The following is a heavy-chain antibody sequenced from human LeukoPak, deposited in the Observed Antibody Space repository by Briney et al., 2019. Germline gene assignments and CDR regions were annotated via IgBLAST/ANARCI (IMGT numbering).Heavy chain of an antibody. V-gene: IGHV3-9*01. CDR3: AKDRDIILTGHGMDV. CDR2: ISWNSGSI. D-gene: IGHD3-9*01. Sequence: PGRSLRLSCAASGFTFDDYVMHWVRQAPGKGLEWVSGISWNSGSIGYADSVKGRFTISRDNARNSLYLQMNSLRAEDTAVYYCAKDRDIILTGHGMDVWGQGTTVTVSS. J-gene: IGHJ6*02. CDR1: GFTFDDYV.